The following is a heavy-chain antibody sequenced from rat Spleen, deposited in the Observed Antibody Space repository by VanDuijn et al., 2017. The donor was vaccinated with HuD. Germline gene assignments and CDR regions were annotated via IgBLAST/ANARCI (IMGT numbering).Heavy chain of an antibody. CDR1: GFTFSNYY. CDR3: ARLNGPYWYFDV. CDR2: ISTGGGNT. J-gene: IGHJ1*01. Sequence: EVQLVESGGGLVQPGRSMKLSCAASGFTFSNYYMAWVRQAPTKGLEWVASISTGGGNTYYPDSVTGRFTISRDKAKSTLYQKMDSLRSEDTATYYCARLNGPYWYFDVWGPGTMVTVSS. V-gene: IGHV5-25*01.